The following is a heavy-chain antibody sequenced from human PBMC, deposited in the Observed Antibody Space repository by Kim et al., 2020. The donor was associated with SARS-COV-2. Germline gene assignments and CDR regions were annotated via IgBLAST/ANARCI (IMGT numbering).Heavy chain of an antibody. D-gene: IGHD3-10*01. CDR3: ATDFGPPISYYNEDWFDP. CDR1: GYTLTELS. CDR2: FDPEDGET. J-gene: IGHJ5*02. Sequence: ASVKVSCKVSGYTLTELSMHWVRQAPGKGLEWMGGFDPEDGETIYAQKFQGRVTMTEDTSTDTAYMELSSLRSEDTAVYYCATDFGPPISYYNEDWFDPWGQGTLVTVSS. V-gene: IGHV1-24*01.